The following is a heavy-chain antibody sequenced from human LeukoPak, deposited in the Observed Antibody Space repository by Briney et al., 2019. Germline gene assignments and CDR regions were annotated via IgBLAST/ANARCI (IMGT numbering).Heavy chain of an antibody. D-gene: IGHD3-9*01. CDR1: GYSISSGYY. V-gene: IGHV4-38-2*02. CDR2: IYHSGST. J-gene: IGHJ6*03. CDR3: ARDYYDILTGYYVYYYYYMDV. Sequence: KPSETLSLTCTVSGYSISSGYYWGWIRQPPGKGLEWIGSIYHSGSTYYNPSLKSRVTISVDASKNQFSLKLSSVTAADTAVYYCARDYYDILTGYYVYYYYYMDVWGKGTTVTVSS.